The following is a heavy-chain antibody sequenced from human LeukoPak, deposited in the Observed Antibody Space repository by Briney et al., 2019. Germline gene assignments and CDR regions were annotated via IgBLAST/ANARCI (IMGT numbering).Heavy chain of an antibody. D-gene: IGHD4-23*01. Sequence: ASVKVSCKVSGYALTELSMHWVRQAPGKGLEWMGGFDPEDGETIYAQEFQGRVTMTEDTSTDTAYMELSSLRSEDTAVYYCATDHYGGKVVLDLWGRGTLVTVSS. CDR2: FDPEDGET. J-gene: IGHJ2*01. V-gene: IGHV1-24*01. CDR1: GYALTELS. CDR3: ATDHYGGKVVLDL.